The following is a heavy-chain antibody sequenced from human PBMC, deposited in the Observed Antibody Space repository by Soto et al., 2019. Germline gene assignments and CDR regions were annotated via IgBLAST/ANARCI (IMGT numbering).Heavy chain of an antibody. J-gene: IGHJ6*02. V-gene: IGHV3-30*18. CDR2: ISYDGSNK. CDR1: GFTFSSYG. CDR3: AKDTGIAARPSYYYGMDV. D-gene: IGHD6-6*01. Sequence: QVQLVESGGGVVQPGRSLRLSCAASGFTFSSYGMHWVRQAPGKGLEWVAVISYDGSNKYYADSVKGRFTISRDNSKNTLYLQMNSLRAEDTAVYYCAKDTGIAARPSYYYGMDVWGQGTTVTVSS.